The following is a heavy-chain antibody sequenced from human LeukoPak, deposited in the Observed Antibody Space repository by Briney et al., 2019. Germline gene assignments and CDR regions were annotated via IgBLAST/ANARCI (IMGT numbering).Heavy chain of an antibody. CDR2: IRYDGSNE. CDR3: AKNTDYYFAS. V-gene: IGHV3-30*02. CDR1: GFTFSSYS. J-gene: IGHJ4*02. Sequence: GGSLRLSCAASGFTFSSYSMNWVRQAPGKGLEWVAFIRYDGSNEYYADSVKGRFTISRDTSKNTLYLQMNSLRTEDTAVYYCAKNTDYYFASWGQGTLVTVSS.